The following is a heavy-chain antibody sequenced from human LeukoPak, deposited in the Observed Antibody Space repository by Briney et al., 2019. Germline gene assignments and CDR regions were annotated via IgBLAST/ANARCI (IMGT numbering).Heavy chain of an antibody. CDR2: IYYSGST. V-gene: IGHV4-59*01. CDR3: ARGEEYYDILTGYYYYYMDV. J-gene: IGHJ6*03. D-gene: IGHD3-9*01. CDR1: GGSISSYY. Sequence: SETLSLTCTVSGGSISSYYWSWIRQPPGKGLEWIGYIYYSGSTNYNPSLKSRVTISVDTSKNQFSLKPSSVTAADTAVYYCARGEEYYDILTGYYYYYMDVWGKGTTVTVSS.